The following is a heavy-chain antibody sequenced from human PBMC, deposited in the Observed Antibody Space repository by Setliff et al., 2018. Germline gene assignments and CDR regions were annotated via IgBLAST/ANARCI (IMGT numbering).Heavy chain of an antibody. Sequence: GGSLSLSCEASGFIFSMYKMSWVRQAPGKGLEWVANIKQDGSEKSYVDSVKGRFTISRDNAKKSLYLQMNSLRAEETAVYYCAKDHAGSGWSHTAWGQGALVTVSS. CDR3: AKDHAGSGWSHTA. V-gene: IGHV3-7*03. CDR1: GFIFSMYK. D-gene: IGHD6-19*01. CDR2: IKQDGSEK. J-gene: IGHJ4*02.